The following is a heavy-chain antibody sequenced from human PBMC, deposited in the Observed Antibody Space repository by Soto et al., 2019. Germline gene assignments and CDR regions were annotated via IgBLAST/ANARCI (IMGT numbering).Heavy chain of an antibody. J-gene: IGHJ4*02. V-gene: IGHV4-59*01. CDR2: IYYSGST. D-gene: IGHD3-3*01. CDR3: ARDSSTIFGVGGFDY. CDR1: GGSIISYY. Sequence: PSETLSLTCTVSGGSIISYYCILIRHPPGKGLEWIGYIYYSGSTNYNPSLKSRVTISVDTSKNQFSLKLSSVTAADTAVYYCARDSSTIFGVGGFDYWGQGTLVTVS.